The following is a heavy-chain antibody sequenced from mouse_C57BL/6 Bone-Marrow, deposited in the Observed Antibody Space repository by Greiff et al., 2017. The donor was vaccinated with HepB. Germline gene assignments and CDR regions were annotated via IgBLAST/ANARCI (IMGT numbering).Heavy chain of an antibody. CDR3: ARSGPPGFAY. CDR2: IYPGDGDT. Sequence: LVKPGASVKISCKASGYAFSSSWMNWVKQRPGKGLEWIGRIYPGDGDTNYNGKFKGKATLTADKSSSTAYMQLSSLTSEDAAVYFCARSGPPGFAYWGQGTLVTVSA. V-gene: IGHV1-82*01. CDR1: GYAFSSSW. J-gene: IGHJ3*01.